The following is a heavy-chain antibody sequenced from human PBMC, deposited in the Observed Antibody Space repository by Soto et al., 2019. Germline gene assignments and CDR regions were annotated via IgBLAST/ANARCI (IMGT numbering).Heavy chain of an antibody. J-gene: IGHJ6*02. D-gene: IGHD3-16*01. CDR3: ARDWGAPGRGSAFGYYYHFGMDV. CDR2: LKEDGSEE. Sequence: EVQLVESGGGLVQPGGSLRLSCAASGFTFSTYWMNWVRQAPGKGLEWVANLKEDGSEEYYVDSVKGRFTISRDNAKNSLYLDINSLRGEDTAVYYCARDWGAPGRGSAFGYYYHFGMDVWGQGTTVTVPS. V-gene: IGHV3-7*05. CDR1: GFTFSTYW.